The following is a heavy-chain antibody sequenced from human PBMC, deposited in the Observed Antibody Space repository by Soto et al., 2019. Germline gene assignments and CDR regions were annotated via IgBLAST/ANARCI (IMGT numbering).Heavy chain of an antibody. D-gene: IGHD3-3*01. V-gene: IGHV3-74*01. Sequence: GGSLRLSCAASGFTFSSYWMHWVRQAPGKGLVWVSRINSDGSSTSYADSVKGRFTISRDNAKNTLYLQMNSLRAEDTAVYYCARDFNYDFWSGGIDYWGQGTLVTVSS. CDR3: ARDFNYDFWSGGIDY. J-gene: IGHJ4*02. CDR1: GFTFSSYW. CDR2: INSDGSST.